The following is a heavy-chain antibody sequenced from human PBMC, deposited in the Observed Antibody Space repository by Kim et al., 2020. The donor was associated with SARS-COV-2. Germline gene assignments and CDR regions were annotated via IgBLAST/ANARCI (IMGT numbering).Heavy chain of an antibody. CDR1: GYSISSGYY. CDR2: IYHSGST. Sequence: SETLSLTCTVSGYSISSGYYWGWIRQPPGKGLEWIGSIYHSGSTYYNPSLKSRVTISVDTSKNQFSLKLSSVTAADTVVYYCARVPTAQYYFDYWGQGTL. J-gene: IGHJ4*02. V-gene: IGHV4-38-2*02. D-gene: IGHD5-18*01. CDR3: ARVPTAQYYFDY.